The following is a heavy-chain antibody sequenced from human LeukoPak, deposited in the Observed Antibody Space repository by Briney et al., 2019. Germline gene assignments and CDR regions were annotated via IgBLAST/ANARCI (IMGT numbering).Heavy chain of an antibody. CDR1: GFTFSSYA. V-gene: IGHV3-30-3*01. Sequence: GGSLRLSCAASGFTFSSYAMHWVRQAPGKGLEWVAVISYDGSNKYYADSVKGRFTISRDNSKNTLYLQMNSLRAEDTAVYYCARDAGNGYSGYDFDYWGQGTLVTVSS. J-gene: IGHJ4*02. CDR2: ISYDGSNK. D-gene: IGHD5-12*01. CDR3: ARDAGNGYSGYDFDY.